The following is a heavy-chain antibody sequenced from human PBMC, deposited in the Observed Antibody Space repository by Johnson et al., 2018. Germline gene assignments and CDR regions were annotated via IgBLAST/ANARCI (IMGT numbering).Heavy chain of an antibody. D-gene: IGHD3-3*01. CDR3: AKEYYDFWSGYHRYYYYYRDV. J-gene: IGHJ6*03. CDR2: ISYDGSNK. CDR1: GFTFSSYG. Sequence: QVQLVQSGGGVVQPGRSLRLSCAASGFTFSSYGMHWVRQAPGKGLEWVAVISYDGSNKYYADSVKGRFTISRDNSKNTLYLQMNSLRAEDTAVYYCAKEYYDFWSGYHRYYYYYRDVWGKGTTVTVSS. V-gene: IGHV3-30*18.